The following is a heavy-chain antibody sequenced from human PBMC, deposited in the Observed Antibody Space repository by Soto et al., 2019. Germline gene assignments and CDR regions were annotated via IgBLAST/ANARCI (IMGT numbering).Heavy chain of an antibody. V-gene: IGHV4-39*01. CDR1: GGSIRVQSDY. Sequence: PFEPLCHTYSVSGGSIRVQSDYWTWISQTPGKGLEWVGSSYYSGTSYFNPALEGRVTISVDTSTNQFSLRLTSVTAADTAVYYCTRRYNWNDYYFDNWGQGTLVTVSS. CDR3: TRRYNWNDYYFDN. D-gene: IGHD1-20*01. J-gene: IGHJ4*02. CDR2: SYYSGTS.